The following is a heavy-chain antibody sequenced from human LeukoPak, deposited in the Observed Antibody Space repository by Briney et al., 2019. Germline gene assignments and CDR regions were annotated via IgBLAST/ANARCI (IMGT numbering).Heavy chain of an antibody. J-gene: IGHJ5*02. V-gene: IGHV1-2*02. CDR1: GYTFTGHY. D-gene: IGHD4-23*01. Sequence: GASVKVSCKTSGYTFTGHYMHWVRQVPGQGLEWMGWISNSGGTSYAQKFQGRVTMTRDTSISTAYMELSWLRSDDTALYYCAREGRLSGTYYGGGWFDPWGQGTLVIVSS. CDR3: AREGRLSGTYYGGGWFDP. CDR2: ISNSGGT.